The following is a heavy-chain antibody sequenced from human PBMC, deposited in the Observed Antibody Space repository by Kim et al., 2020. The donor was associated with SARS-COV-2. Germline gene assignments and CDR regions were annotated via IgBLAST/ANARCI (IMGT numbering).Heavy chain of an antibody. CDR1: GGAFSGYY. CDR3: ARGGGRYCSASVCYTVDY. V-gene: IGHV4-34*01. Sequence: SETLSLTCVVYGGAFSGYYWSWIRQSPGKGLEWIGEVSPSRSTNSNPSLRSRVTISGDTSKNQFSLKVTSVTAADTAVYYCARGGGRYCSASVCYTVDYWGQGTLVTVSS. J-gene: IGHJ4*02. CDR2: VSPSRST. D-gene: IGHD2-2*02.